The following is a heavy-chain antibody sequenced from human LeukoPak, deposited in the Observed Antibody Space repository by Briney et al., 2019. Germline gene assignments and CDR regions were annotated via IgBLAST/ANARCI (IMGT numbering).Heavy chain of an antibody. Sequence: ESGPTLVNPTQTLTLTCTFSGFSLSTSGMCVSWIRQPPGKALEWLARIDWDDDKYYSTSLKTRLTISKDTSKNQVVLTMTNMDPVDTATYYCARTIYYDFWSGYSPYYYYYYMDVWGKGTTVTVSS. CDR1: GFSLSTSGMC. CDR2: IDWDDDK. CDR3: ARTIYYDFWSGYSPYYYYYYMDV. V-gene: IGHV2-70*11. J-gene: IGHJ6*03. D-gene: IGHD3-3*01.